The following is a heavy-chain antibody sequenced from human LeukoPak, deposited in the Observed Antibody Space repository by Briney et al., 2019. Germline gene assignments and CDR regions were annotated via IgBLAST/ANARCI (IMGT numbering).Heavy chain of an antibody. CDR3: ATTQTWKLNAFAF. CDR2: IFYSGST. Sequence: SETLSLTCTVSGGSISRYYWSWIRQPPGKGLEWIGYIFYSGSTNYNPSLKSRVTISEDTSKNQFSLKLSSVTAADTAVYYCATTQTWKLNAFAFWGQGTMVTVSS. CDR1: GGSISRYY. J-gene: IGHJ3*01. D-gene: IGHD1-1*01. V-gene: IGHV4-59*08.